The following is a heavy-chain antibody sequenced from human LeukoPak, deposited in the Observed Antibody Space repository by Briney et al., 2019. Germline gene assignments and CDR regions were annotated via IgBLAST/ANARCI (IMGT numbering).Heavy chain of an antibody. V-gene: IGHV4-4*07. CDR3: ASEDTYYYDSSGYFFRY. CDR2: IYTSGST. J-gene: IGHJ4*02. Sequence: SETLSLTCTVSGGSISSYYWSWIRQPAGKGLEWIGRIYTSGSTNYNPSLKSRVTMSVDTSKNQFSLKLSSVTAADTAVYYCASEDTYYYDSSGYFFRYWGQGTLVTVSS. D-gene: IGHD3-22*01. CDR1: GGSISSYY.